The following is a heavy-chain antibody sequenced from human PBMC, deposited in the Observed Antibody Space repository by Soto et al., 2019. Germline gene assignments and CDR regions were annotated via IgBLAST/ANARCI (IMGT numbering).Heavy chain of an antibody. CDR3: ARLSGGTAPRPDY. Sequence: GGSLRLSCVASGVNFSYNAMSWVRQAPGQGLQWVSTISGSGEKTYYADSVKGRFTISSDRSKNTLYLQMDSLRAEDTAVYYCARLSGGTAPRPDYWGQGTRVTVSS. J-gene: IGHJ4*02. CDR2: ISGSGEKT. D-gene: IGHD6-6*01. CDR1: GVNFSYNA. V-gene: IGHV3-23*01.